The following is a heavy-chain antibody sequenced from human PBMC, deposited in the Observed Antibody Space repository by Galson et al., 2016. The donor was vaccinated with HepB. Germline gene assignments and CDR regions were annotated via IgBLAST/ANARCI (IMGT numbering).Heavy chain of an antibody. Sequence: LSLSCAASGFTFSYYAMHWVRPAPGKGLEWVAIISNDASNDYYADSVKGRFTISRDNSKNTLFLQMNSLRNEDTAVYYCAKDLLRSVPTPSPGIDYWGQGTLVTVSS. CDR1: GFTFSYYA. CDR2: ISNDASND. J-gene: IGHJ4*02. CDR3: AKDLLRSVPTPSPGIDY. D-gene: IGHD4-17*01. V-gene: IGHV3-30*18.